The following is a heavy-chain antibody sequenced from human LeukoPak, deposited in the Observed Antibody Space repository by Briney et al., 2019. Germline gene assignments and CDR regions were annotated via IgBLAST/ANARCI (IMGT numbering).Heavy chain of an antibody. CDR2: ISSSGSNI. CDR1: GFTFSADS. CDR3: ARDGRGYSYGTVDY. V-gene: IGHV3-48*02. D-gene: IGHD5-18*01. J-gene: IGHJ4*02. Sequence: GGSLRLSCAASGFTFSADSMNWVRQAPGKGLEWVSYISSSGSNIDYADSVKGRFTISRDNAKNSLYLQMNTLRDEDTAVYSCARDGRGYSYGTVDYWGQGTLVTVSS.